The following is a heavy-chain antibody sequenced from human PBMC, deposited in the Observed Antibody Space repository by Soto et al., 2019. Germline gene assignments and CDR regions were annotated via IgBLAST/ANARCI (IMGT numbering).Heavy chain of an antibody. D-gene: IGHD4-4*01. CDR2: VNLGGNT. Sequence: SESLSLTCSVYGWSFSGYYWSWIRQSPVKGLEWIGLVNLGGNTNYSPPLKSRATISIDVSKTQFSLSLTSLTAADSAVYFCARTMTTVTTLGMDVWGQGTTVTVSS. J-gene: IGHJ6*02. CDR3: ARTMTTVTTLGMDV. V-gene: IGHV4-34*01. CDR1: GWSFSGYY.